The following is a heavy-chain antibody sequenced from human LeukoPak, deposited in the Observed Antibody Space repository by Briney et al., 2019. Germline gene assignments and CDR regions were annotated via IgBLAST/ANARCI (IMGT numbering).Heavy chain of an antibody. V-gene: IGHV4-34*01. CDR1: GGSFSGYY. J-gene: IGHJ4*02. CDR2: INHSGGT. Sequence: SETLSLTCAVYGGSFSGYYWSWIRQPPTKGLEWIGEINHSGGTNYNPSLKTRVTMSVDTSKNQVSLKLSSVTAADTAMYYCARAAEYSSGWYLFDYWGQGILVTVSA. CDR3: ARAAEYSSGWYLFDY. D-gene: IGHD6-19*01.